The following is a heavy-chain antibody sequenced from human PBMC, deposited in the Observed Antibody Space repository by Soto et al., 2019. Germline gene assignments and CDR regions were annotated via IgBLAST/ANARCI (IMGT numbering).Heavy chain of an antibody. V-gene: IGHV2-5*02. CDR2: IYWDDDK. CDR3: AHRVDIVVVPAAEKYNWFDP. J-gene: IGHJ5*02. Sequence: SGPTLVNPTQTLTLTCTFSGFSLSTSGVGVGWIRQPPGKALEWLALIYWDDDKRYSPSLKSRLTITKDTSKNQVVLTMTNMDPVDTATYYCAHRVDIVVVPAAEKYNWFDPWGQGTLVTVSS. D-gene: IGHD2-2*01. CDR1: GFSLSTSGVG.